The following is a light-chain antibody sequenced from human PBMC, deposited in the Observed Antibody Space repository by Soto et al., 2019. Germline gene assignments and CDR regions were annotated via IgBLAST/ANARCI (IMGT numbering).Light chain of an antibody. CDR1: QSISSC. Sequence: DIQMTQSPSTLSACVAGTVSITCRASQSISSCLAWYQQKPGKAPKLLIYDASSLESGVPSRFSGSGSGTEFTLTISSLQTDDFATYYCQQYNSYSWTFGKGTKVDIK. V-gene: IGKV1-5*01. CDR3: QQYNSYSWT. J-gene: IGKJ1*01. CDR2: DAS.